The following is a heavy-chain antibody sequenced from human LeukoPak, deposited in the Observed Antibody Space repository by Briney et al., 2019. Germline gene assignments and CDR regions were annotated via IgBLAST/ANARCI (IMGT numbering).Heavy chain of an antibody. CDR3: ARRSAGGWRYFDF. D-gene: IGHD6-19*01. CDR2: ISGSGGST. CDR1: GFTFSSYA. V-gene: IGHV3-23*01. J-gene: IGHJ4*02. Sequence: PGGSLRLSCAASGFTFSSYAMNWVRQAPGKGLEWVSGISGSGGSTYYADSVKGRFTVSRDNSKNTLYLQMNSLRAEDRAVYYCARRSAGGWRYFDFWGQGTLVIVSS.